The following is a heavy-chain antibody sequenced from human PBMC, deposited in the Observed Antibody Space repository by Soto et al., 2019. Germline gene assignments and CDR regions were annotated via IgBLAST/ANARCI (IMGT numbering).Heavy chain of an antibody. CDR2: IIPIFGTA. V-gene: IGHV1-69*01. CDR1: GGTFSSYA. J-gene: IGHJ6*02. CDR3: ASIRAIVVVPAAILSSYYYYGMEV. Sequence: QVQLVQSGAEVKKPGSSVQVSCKASGGTFSSYAISWVRQAPGQGLEWMGGIIPIFGTANYAQKFQGRVTITADESTSTAYMELRSLRSEDTAVYYCASIRAIVVVPAAILSSYYYYGMEVWGQGTTVTVSS. D-gene: IGHD2-2*02.